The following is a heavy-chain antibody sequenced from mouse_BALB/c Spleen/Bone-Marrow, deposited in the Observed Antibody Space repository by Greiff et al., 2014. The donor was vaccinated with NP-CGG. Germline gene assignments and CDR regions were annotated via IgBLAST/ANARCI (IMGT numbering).Heavy chain of an antibody. CDR3: ARYYYAMDY. CDR2: IYPGDGDT. CDR1: GYTFTSYW. J-gene: IGHJ4*01. V-gene: IGHV1-87*01. Sequence: VNLVESGAELARPGASVKLSCKASGYTFTSYWMQWVKQRPGQGLEWIGAIYPGDGDTRYTQKFKGKATLTADTSSSTAYMQLSSLASEDSAVYYCARYYYAMDYWGQGTSVTVSS.